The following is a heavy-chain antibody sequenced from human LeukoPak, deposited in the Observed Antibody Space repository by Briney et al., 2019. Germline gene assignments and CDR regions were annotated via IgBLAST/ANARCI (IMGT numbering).Heavy chain of an antibody. Sequence: GAPVKVSCKASGYSFTTFGITWVRQAPGQGLEWLGWISPYSGNTDYAQKLQGRVTMTTDTSTTTAYLELRSLRYDDTAIYYCAKDVNSWNPQSGWFGPWGQGTLVTVSS. D-gene: IGHD1-1*01. CDR3: AKDVNSWNPQSGWFGP. CDR1: GYSFTTFG. CDR2: ISPYSGNT. J-gene: IGHJ5*02. V-gene: IGHV1-18*01.